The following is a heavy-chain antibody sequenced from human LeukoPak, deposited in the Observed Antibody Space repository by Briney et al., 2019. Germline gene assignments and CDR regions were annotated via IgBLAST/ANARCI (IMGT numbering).Heavy chain of an antibody. Sequence: SETLSFTCTVSGGSISSSSYYWGWIRQPPGKGLEWIGSIYYSGSTYYNPSLKSRVTISVDTSKNQFSLKLSSVTAADTAVYYCARHTTVVPPHYFDYWGQGTLVTVSS. CDR3: ARHTTVVPPHYFDY. D-gene: IGHD4-23*01. CDR2: IYYSGST. CDR1: GGSISSSSYY. J-gene: IGHJ4*02. V-gene: IGHV4-39*07.